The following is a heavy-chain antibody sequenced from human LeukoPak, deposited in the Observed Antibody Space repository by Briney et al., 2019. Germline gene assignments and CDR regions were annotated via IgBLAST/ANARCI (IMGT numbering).Heavy chain of an antibody. CDR2: IYYSGST. CDR1: GGSIGSYY. Sequence: PSETLSLTCTVSGGSIGSYYWSWIRQPPGKGLEWIGYIYYSGSTNYNPSLKSRVTISVDTSKNQFSLKLSSVTAADTAVYYCARGAVYSGRIDYWGQGTLVTVSS. V-gene: IGHV4-59*01. CDR3: ARGAVYSGRIDY. J-gene: IGHJ4*02. D-gene: IGHD1-26*01.